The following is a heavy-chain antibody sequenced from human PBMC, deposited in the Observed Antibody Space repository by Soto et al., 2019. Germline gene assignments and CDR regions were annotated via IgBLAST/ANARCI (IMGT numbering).Heavy chain of an antibody. V-gene: IGHV4-59*01. CDR3: ARDTPRYDFWSGYYYYYGMDV. CDR1: GGSISSYY. D-gene: IGHD3-3*01. Sequence: SETLSLTCTVSGGSISSYYWSWIRQPPGKGLEWIGYIYYSGSTNYNPSLKSRVTISVDTSKNQFSLKLSSVTAADTAVYYCARDTPRYDFWSGYYYYYGMDVWGQGTTVTVS. J-gene: IGHJ6*02. CDR2: IYYSGST.